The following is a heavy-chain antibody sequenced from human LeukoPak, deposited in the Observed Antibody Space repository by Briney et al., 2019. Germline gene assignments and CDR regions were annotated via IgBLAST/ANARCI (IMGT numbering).Heavy chain of an antibody. V-gene: IGHV3-30*02. CDR2: IRFDGNNR. CDR3: AKDRSNYWYFDL. D-gene: IGHD4-11*01. CDR1: GFTFSSYG. Sequence: PGGSLRLSCAASGFTFSSYGMHWVRQAPGKGLEWEGFIRFDGNNRNYADSVKGRFTISRDKSKNTLYLQMNSLRAEDTAVYYCAKDRSNYWYFDLWGRGTLVTVSS. J-gene: IGHJ2*01.